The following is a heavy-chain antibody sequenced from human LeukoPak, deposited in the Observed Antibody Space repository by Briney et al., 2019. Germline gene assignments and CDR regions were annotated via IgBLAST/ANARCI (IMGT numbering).Heavy chain of an antibody. D-gene: IGHD6-13*01. Sequence: PSETLSLTCTVSGGSISSYYWSWIRQPPGKGLEWIGHIYYSGSTNYNPSLKSRVTISVDTSKNQFSLKLSSVTAADTAVYYCARGSSSSSWYFDYWGQGTLVTVSS. CDR1: GGSISSYY. V-gene: IGHV4-59*01. J-gene: IGHJ4*02. CDR3: ARGSSSSSWYFDY. CDR2: IYYSGST.